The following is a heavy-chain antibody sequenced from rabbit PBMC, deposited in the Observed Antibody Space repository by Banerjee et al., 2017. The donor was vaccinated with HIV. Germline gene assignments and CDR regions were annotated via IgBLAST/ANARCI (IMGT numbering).Heavy chain of an antibody. J-gene: IGHJ4*01. D-gene: IGHD1-1*01. CDR2: IYAGSSGGT. V-gene: IGHV1S40*01. Sequence: QSLEESGGDLVKPGASLTLTCTASGFSFSSGFYVCWVRQAPGKGLEWIACIYAGSSGGTYYASWAKGRFTISKTSSTTVTLQMTSLTAADTATYFCARDGATSSGYFYFTLWGQGTLVTVS. CDR3: ARDGATSSGYFYFTL. CDR1: GFSFSSGFY.